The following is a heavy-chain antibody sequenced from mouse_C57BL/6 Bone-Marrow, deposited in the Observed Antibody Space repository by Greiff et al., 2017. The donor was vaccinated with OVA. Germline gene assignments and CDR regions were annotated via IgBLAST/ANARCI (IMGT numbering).Heavy chain of an antibody. CDR3: TRGAYYSNGFAY. CDR2: IDPETGGT. J-gene: IGHJ3*01. CDR1: GYTFTDYE. Sequence: VQLQQSGAELVRPGASVTLSCKASGYTFTDYEMHWVKQTPVHGLEWIGAIDPETGGTAYNQKFKGKAILTADKSSSTAYMELRSLTSEDSAVYYCTRGAYYSNGFAYWGQGTLVTVSA. V-gene: IGHV1-15*01. D-gene: IGHD2-5*01.